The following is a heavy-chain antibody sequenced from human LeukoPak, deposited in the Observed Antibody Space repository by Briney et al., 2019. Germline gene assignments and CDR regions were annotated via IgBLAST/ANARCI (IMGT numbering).Heavy chain of an antibody. J-gene: IGHJ4*02. V-gene: IGHV3-23*01. D-gene: IGHD6-13*01. CDR1: GFTFSSYA. CDR2: ISGSGGGI. Sequence: PGGSLRLSCAASGFTFSSYAMNWVRQAPGKGLEWVSTISGSGGGIYYADSVKGRFTISRDNSKNTLYLQMKSLRAEDTAVYYCAKVRDSSSWYGLFDYWGQGTLVTVSS. CDR3: AKVRDSSSWYGLFDY.